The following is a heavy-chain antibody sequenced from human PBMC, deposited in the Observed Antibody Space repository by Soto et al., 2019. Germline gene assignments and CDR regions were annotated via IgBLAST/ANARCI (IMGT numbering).Heavy chain of an antibody. CDR3: ARDDSGFSGSHYIDYFNY. CDR2: INGGNGNT. Sequence: ASVKVSCKASGYTFNTFGITWVRQAPGQRLEWMGWINGGNGNTYYSENFQDRVTFTRDTSAGTVYMQLSSLTSEDTAVYYCARDDSGFSGSHYIDYFNYWGQGALVTVSS. D-gene: IGHD1-26*01. V-gene: IGHV1-3*01. J-gene: IGHJ4*02. CDR1: GYTFNTFG.